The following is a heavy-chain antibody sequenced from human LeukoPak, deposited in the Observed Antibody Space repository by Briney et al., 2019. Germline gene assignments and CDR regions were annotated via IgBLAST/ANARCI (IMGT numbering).Heavy chain of an antibody. V-gene: IGHV4-34*01. J-gene: IGHJ4*02. Sequence: SETLSLTCAVYGGSFSGYYWSWIRQPPGKGLEWIGEINHSGSTNYNPSLKSRVTISVDTSKNQFSLKLSSVTAADTAVYYCARSTKYSSGWSPLDYWGQGTLVTVSS. D-gene: IGHD6-19*01. CDR1: GGSFSGYY. CDR2: INHSGST. CDR3: ARSTKYSSGWSPLDY.